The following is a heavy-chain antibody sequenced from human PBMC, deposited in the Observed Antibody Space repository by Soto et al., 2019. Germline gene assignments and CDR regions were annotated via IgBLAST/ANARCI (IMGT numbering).Heavy chain of an antibody. V-gene: IGHV1-69*01. J-gene: IGHJ6*02. CDR1: GGTFSSYA. CDR3: ARYSSSWAYYYYGMDV. CDR2: IIPIFGTA. Sequence: QVQLVQSGAEVKKPGSSVKVSRKASGGTFSSYAISWVRQAPGQGLEWMGGIIPIFGTANYAQKFQGRVTITADESTSTAYMELSSLRSEDTAVYYCARYSSSWAYYYYGMDVWGQGTTVTVSS. D-gene: IGHD6-13*01.